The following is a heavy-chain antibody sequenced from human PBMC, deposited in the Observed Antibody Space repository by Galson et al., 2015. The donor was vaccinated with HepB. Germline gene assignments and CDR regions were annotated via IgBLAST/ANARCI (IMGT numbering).Heavy chain of an antibody. CDR1: GFTFSSYW. Sequence: SLRLSCAASGFTFSSYWMHWVRQAPGKGLVWVSRINSNGSSTSYADSVKGRFTISRDNAKNTLYLQMNSLRAEDTAVYYCARGDPRDYSGPFDYWGQGTLVTVSS. D-gene: IGHD2-15*01. J-gene: IGHJ4*02. V-gene: IGHV3-74*01. CDR2: INSNGSST. CDR3: ARGDPRDYSGPFDY.